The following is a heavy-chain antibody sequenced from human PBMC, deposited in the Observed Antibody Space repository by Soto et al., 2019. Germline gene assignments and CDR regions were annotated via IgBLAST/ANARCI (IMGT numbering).Heavy chain of an antibody. D-gene: IGHD2-15*01. CDR1: GFTFGDSY. J-gene: IGHJ5*02. V-gene: IGHV3-11*06. CDR3: VRGGGGGLFDP. Sequence: GGSLRLSCAGSGFTFGDSYMSWIRQAPGKGLEWLSYISPGSRYPAYADSVKGRFTISRDNAERSLYLQMMSLTAEDTAIYYCVRGGGGGLFDPWGQGTMVTVSS. CDR2: ISPGSRYP.